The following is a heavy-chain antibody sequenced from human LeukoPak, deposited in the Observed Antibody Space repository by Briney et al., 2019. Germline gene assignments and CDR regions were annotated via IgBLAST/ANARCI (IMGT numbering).Heavy chain of an antibody. CDR3: AKDLAGSGYYPDAFDI. CDR1: GFTFSSYG. Sequence: GGSLRLSCAASGFTFSSYGMHWVRQAPGKGLEWMAFIRYDGSNKYYADSVKGRFTISRDNSKNTLYLQMNSLRAEDTAVYYCAKDLAGSGYYPDAFDIWGQGTMVTVSS. CDR2: IRYDGSNK. J-gene: IGHJ3*02. D-gene: IGHD3-22*01. V-gene: IGHV3-30*02.